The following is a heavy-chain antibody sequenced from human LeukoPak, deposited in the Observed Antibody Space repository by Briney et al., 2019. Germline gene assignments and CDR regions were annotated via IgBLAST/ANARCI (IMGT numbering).Heavy chain of an antibody. Sequence: PGGSLRLSCAASGFTVSSNDMSWVRRAPGKGLEWVSVIYSGGSTYYADSVKGRFTISRDNSKNTLYLQMNSLRAEDTAVYYCARESTEHYDILTGYSTRYYYGMDVWGQGTTVTVSS. CDR2: IYSGGST. J-gene: IGHJ6*02. CDR3: ARESTEHYDILTGYSTRYYYGMDV. V-gene: IGHV3-66*01. CDR1: GFTVSSND. D-gene: IGHD3-9*01.